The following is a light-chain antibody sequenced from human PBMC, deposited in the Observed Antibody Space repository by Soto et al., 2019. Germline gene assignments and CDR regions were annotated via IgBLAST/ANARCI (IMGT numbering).Light chain of an antibody. V-gene: IGKV1-9*01. CDR2: SAS. Sequence: DIQMTQSPSSLSASVGDRVTITCQASQDIHVFLAWYQHKPGKAPRLLIDSASTLQSGVPSRFSGSRSGTEFTLTISSLQPEDIATYYCQKFNNYPLTFGPGTKVDIK. CDR3: QKFNNYPLT. J-gene: IGKJ3*01. CDR1: QDIHVF.